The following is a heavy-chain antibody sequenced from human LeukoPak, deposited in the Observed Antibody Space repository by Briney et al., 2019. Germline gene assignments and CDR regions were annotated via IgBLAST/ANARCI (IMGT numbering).Heavy chain of an antibody. CDR1: VYTFTNYD. CDR3: ARGLSGAAQGP. Sequence: ASVTVSYMPSVYTFTNYDINWVRQATGQGLEWMGWMNPNSGNTGYAQKLQGRVTITRNTSISTAYMELSSLRSEDTAVYYCARGLSGAAQGPWGQGTLVTVSS. J-gene: IGHJ5*02. D-gene: IGHD1-26*01. V-gene: IGHV1-8*03. CDR2: MNPNSGNT.